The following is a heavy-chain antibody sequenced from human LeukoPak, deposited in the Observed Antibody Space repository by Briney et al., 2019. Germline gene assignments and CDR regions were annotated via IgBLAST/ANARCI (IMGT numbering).Heavy chain of an antibody. CDR2: IYYSGST. Sequence: PSETLSLTCTVSGGSISSYYWSWIRQPPGKGLEWIGDIYYSGSTNYNPSLKSRVTISVDTAKNQFSLKLSSVTAADTAVYYCARYGSGSYSFGMDVWGQGTTVTVSS. CDR3: ARYGSGSYSFGMDV. V-gene: IGHV4-59*08. D-gene: IGHD3-10*01. CDR1: GGSISSYY. J-gene: IGHJ6*02.